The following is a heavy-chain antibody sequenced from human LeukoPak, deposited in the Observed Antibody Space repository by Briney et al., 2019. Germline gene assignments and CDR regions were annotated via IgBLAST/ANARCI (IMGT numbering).Heavy chain of an antibody. CDR2: ISGSGGST. D-gene: IGHD2-2*02. CDR3: AKETSSTSCYNY. V-gene: IGHV3-23*01. J-gene: IGHJ4*02. Sequence: SGGSLRLSCAASGFTFSSYARSWVRQAPGKGLEWVSAISGSGGSTYYADSVKGRFPISRDNSKHTMYLQMNRLRAEDTAVYYCAKETSSTSCYNYWGQGTLVTVSS. CDR1: GFTFSSYA.